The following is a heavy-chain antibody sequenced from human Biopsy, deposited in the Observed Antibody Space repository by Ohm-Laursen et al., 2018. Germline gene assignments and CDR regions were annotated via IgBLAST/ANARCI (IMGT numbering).Heavy chain of an antibody. CDR1: GGSISSYY. J-gene: IGHJ2*01. V-gene: IGHV4-59*08. Sequence: TLSLTCTVPGGSISSYYWSWIRQPPGKGLEWIGYIYYTGSTNYNPSLKSRVTISVDTSMNHLSLRLTSVTAADTAVYYCARHAPSYSGSYWRYFDLWGRGTLVTVSS. CDR2: IYYTGST. D-gene: IGHD1-26*01. CDR3: ARHAPSYSGSYWRYFDL.